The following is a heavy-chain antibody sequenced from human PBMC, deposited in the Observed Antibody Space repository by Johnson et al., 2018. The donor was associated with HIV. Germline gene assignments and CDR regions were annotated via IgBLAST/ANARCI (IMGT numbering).Heavy chain of an antibody. CDR1: GFTFSSYG. D-gene: IGHD5-18*01. J-gene: IGHJ3*02. Sequence: QVQLVESGGGVVQPGGSLRLSCAASGFTFSSYGMHWVRQAPGKGLEWVAFIHYDGSNKYYADSVKGRFTISRDNAKNSLYLQMNSLRAEDTAVYYCARWVDTTFDIWGQGTMVTVSS. CDR3: ARWVDTTFDI. V-gene: IGHV3-30*02. CDR2: IHYDGSNK.